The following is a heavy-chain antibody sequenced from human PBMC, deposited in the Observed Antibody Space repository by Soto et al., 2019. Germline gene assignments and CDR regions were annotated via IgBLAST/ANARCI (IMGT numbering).Heavy chain of an antibody. Sequence: PSETLSLTCTVSGGSISSYYWSWIRQPPGKGLEWIGYIYYSGSTNYNPSLKSRVTISVDTSKNQFSLKLSSVTAADTAVYYCARGNLFGVDPLNYWGQGTLVTVSS. CDR2: IYYSGST. J-gene: IGHJ4*02. D-gene: IGHD3-3*01. CDR3: ARGNLFGVDPLNY. V-gene: IGHV4-59*01. CDR1: GGSISSYY.